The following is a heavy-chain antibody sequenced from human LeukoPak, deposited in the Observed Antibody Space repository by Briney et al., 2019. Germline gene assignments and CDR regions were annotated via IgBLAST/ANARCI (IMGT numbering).Heavy chain of an antibody. J-gene: IGHJ5*02. V-gene: IGHV4-4*09. CDR2: IYTSGST. CDR1: GGSISSYY. Sequence: PSETLSLTCTVSGGSISSYYWSWIRQPPGKGLEWIGYIYTSGSTNYNPSLRSRVTISVDTSKNQFSLKLSSVTAADTAVYYCARRPRDGYNRYWFDPWGQGTLVTVSS. D-gene: IGHD5-24*01. CDR3: ARRPRDGYNRYWFDP.